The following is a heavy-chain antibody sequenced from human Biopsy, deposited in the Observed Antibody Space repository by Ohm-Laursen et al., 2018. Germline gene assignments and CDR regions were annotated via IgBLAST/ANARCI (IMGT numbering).Heavy chain of an antibody. CDR1: GDSLTSGPEN. V-gene: IGHV4-61*01. J-gene: IGHJ4*02. CDR2: IYSGGNT. D-gene: IGHD6-19*01. CDR3: ARGRRTSGWPYFDN. Sequence: SQTLSLTCTVSGDSLTSGPENWSWILQSPGQGLEYIGFIYSGGNTNYSPSLKNRVTMSVDTSKNQFYLKLYSVTAADTAVYYCARGRRTSGWPYFDNWGQGALVIVSP.